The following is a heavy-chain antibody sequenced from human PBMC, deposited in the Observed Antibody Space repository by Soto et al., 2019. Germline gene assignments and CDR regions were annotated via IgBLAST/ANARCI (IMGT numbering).Heavy chain of an antibody. CDR1: GFTFDAYA. J-gene: IGHJ4*02. V-gene: IGHV3-9*01. Sequence: SLSLYCAASGFTFDAYAMHWVRQAPGKGLEWVSGISWSSGSIAYADSVKGRFTVSRDNAKNSLYLQMNSLRTEDTALYYCAKDSRGYSYGSLDYWGQGTLVTVSS. CDR3: AKDSRGYSYGSLDY. CDR2: ISWSSGSI. D-gene: IGHD5-18*01.